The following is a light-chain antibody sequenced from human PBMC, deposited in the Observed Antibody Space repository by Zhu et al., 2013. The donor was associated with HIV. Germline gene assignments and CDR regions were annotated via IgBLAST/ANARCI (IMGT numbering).Light chain of an antibody. J-gene: IGLJ2*01. V-gene: IGLV3-1*01. Sequence: SYELTQTPSVSVSPGQTASITCSGDKLGDKYACWYQQKPGQSPVVVIYQDNKRPSGIPERFSGSNSGNTATLTISGTQAMDEADYYCQAWDSSTAVFGGGTKLTVL. CDR1: KLGDKY. CDR3: QAWDSSTAV. CDR2: QDN.